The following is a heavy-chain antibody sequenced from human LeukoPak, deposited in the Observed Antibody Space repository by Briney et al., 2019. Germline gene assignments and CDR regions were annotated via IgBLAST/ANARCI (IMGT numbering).Heavy chain of an antibody. CDR3: ARPGVGAKSFVDY. D-gene: IGHD1-26*01. J-gene: IGHJ4*02. CDR2: VYPGASAT. CDR1: GYSFTNYW. Sequence: GESLMISCKGFGYSFTNYWIGWVRQMPGKGLEWMGIVYPGASATTYSPSFQGQVTISADKPISTAFLQWGSLKASDTAVYYCARPGVGAKSFVDYWGQGTLVTVSS. V-gene: IGHV5-51*01.